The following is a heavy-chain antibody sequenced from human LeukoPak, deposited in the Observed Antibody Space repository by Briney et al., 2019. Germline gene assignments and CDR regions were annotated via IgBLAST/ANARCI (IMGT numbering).Heavy chain of an antibody. CDR2: IYTSGST. Sequence: PSQTLSLTCTVSGGSISSGSYYWRWIRQPAGKGLEWIVRIYTSGSTNYNPSLKSRVTISVDTSKNQFSLKLSSVTAADTAVYYCARDLYYGSGSQFDYWGQGTLVTVSS. J-gene: IGHJ4*02. CDR3: ARDLYYGSGSQFDY. CDR1: GGSISSGSYY. D-gene: IGHD3-10*01. V-gene: IGHV4-61*02.